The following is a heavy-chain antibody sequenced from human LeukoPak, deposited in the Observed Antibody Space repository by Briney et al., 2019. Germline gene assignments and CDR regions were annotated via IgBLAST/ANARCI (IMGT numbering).Heavy chain of an antibody. D-gene: IGHD2-15*01. Sequence: SETLSLTCTVSGGSVSSGGYYWSWIRQHPGKGLEWIGYIDYSGKTYYDLSLESRITISVDTSRNQFFLKVNSATAADTAVYYCARDDSDFDYWGQGTLVTVSS. CDR3: ARDDSDFDY. CDR2: IDYSGKT. CDR1: GGSVSSGGYY. J-gene: IGHJ4*02. V-gene: IGHV4-31*03.